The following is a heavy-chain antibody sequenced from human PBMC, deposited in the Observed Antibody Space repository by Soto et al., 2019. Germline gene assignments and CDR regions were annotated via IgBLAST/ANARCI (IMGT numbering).Heavy chain of an antibody. J-gene: IGHJ5*02. CDR2: INHSGST. V-gene: IGHV4-34*01. CDR3: ARGPGVLMVYAMIGLYNWFDP. Sequence: LSLTCAVYGGSFSGYYWSWIRQPPGKGLEWIGEINHSGSTNYNPSLKSRVTISVDTSKNQFSLKLSSVTAADTAVYYCARGPGVLMVYAMIGLYNWFDPWGQGTLVTVSS. D-gene: IGHD2-8*01. CDR1: GGSFSGYY.